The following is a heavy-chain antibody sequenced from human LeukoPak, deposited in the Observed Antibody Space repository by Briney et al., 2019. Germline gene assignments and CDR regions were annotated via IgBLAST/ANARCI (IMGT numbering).Heavy chain of an antibody. CDR1: GFTFSSYG. J-gene: IGHJ4*02. V-gene: IGHV3-33*06. Sequence: GGSLRLSCAASGFTFSSYGMHWVRQAPGKGLEWVAVIWYDGSNKYYADSVKGRFTISRDNSKNTLYLQMNSLRAEDTAVYYCAKNLEYYDILTGFDYWGQGTLVTVSS. CDR3: AKNLEYYDILTGFDY. D-gene: IGHD3-9*01. CDR2: IWYDGSNK.